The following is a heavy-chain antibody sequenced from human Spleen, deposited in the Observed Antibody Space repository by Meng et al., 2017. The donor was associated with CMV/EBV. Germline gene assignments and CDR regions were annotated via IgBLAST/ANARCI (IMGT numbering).Heavy chain of an antibody. Sequence: KASGGTFISHTISWVRQAPGQGLEWMGWGMPILNITNYAEKFHGRLTIIADKSTTTAYLELSTLRSEDTAVYYCVRDGYSPGFFQHWGQGTLVTVSS. D-gene: IGHD5-18*01. J-gene: IGHJ1*01. V-gene: IGHV1-69*04. CDR3: VRDGYSPGFFQH. CDR1: GGTFISHT. CDR2: GMPILNIT.